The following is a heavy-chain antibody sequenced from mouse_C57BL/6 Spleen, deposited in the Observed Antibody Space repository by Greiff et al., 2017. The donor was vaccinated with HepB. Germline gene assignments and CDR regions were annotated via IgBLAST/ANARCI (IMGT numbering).Heavy chain of an antibody. V-gene: IGHV1-80*01. CDR2: IYPGDGDT. J-gene: IGHJ1*03. Sequence: VQLQESGAELVKPGASVKISCKASGYAFSSYWMNWVKQRPGKGLEWIGQIYPGDGDTNYNGKFKGKATLTADKSSSTAYMQLSSLTSEDSAVYFCAITTVESSFPYWYFDVWGTGTTVTVSS. CDR1: GYAFSSYW. CDR3: AITTVESSFPYWYFDV. D-gene: IGHD1-1*01.